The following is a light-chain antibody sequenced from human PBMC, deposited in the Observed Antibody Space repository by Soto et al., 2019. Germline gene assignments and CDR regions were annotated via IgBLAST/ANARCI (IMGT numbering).Light chain of an antibody. CDR3: QQYGSSPTT. J-gene: IGKJ1*01. CDR1: QSVRTN. Sequence: IVMAHSPASLSVSPGDIATLSFRAIQSVRTNLAWYQLTPGHAPRLLIYGASTRATGVPARFSGTGSGTDFTLTISRLEPEDFAVYHCQQYGSSPTTFGQGTKVDIK. V-gene: IGKV3-20*01. CDR2: GAS.